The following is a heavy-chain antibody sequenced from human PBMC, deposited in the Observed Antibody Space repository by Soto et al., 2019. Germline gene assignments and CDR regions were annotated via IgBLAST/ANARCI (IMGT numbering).Heavy chain of an antibody. Sequence: SETLSLTCTVSGGSISSYYWSWIRQPPGKGLEWIGYIYYSGSTNYNPSLKSRVTISVDTSKNQFSLKLSSVTAADTAVYYCARGQYYYDSSGSQRTYYFDYWGQGTLVTVSS. CDR1: GGSISSYY. J-gene: IGHJ4*02. CDR2: IYYSGST. D-gene: IGHD3-22*01. V-gene: IGHV4-59*12. CDR3: ARGQYYYDSSGSQRTYYFDY.